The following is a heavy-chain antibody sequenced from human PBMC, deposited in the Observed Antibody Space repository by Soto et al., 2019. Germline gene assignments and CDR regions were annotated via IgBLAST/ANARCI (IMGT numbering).Heavy chain of an antibody. V-gene: IGHV3-33*07. CDR3: ARDMGFSDY. J-gene: IGHJ4*02. CDR1: GFAFSKYG. D-gene: IGHD3-10*01. Sequence: PGGSLRLSCAASGFAFSKYGMYWVRQAPGKGLEWVAVICYDGSIKYYADSVKGRLTISRDNSKNILYLQMSSLRAEDTAVYYCARDMGFSDYWGQGTLVTVSS. CDR2: ICYDGSIK.